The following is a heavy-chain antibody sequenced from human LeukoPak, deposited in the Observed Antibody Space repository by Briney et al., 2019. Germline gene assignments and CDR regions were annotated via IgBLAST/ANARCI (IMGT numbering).Heavy chain of an antibody. Sequence: PGGSLRLSCAASGFTFSNYAMSWVRQAPGKGLEWVANIKQDGSEKYYVDSVKGRFTISRDNAKNSLYLQMNSLRAEDTAVYYCARRPAATYLGFDYWGQGTLVTVSS. J-gene: IGHJ4*02. CDR2: IKQDGSEK. CDR1: GFTFSNYA. V-gene: IGHV3-7*01. CDR3: ARRPAATYLGFDY. D-gene: IGHD2-2*01.